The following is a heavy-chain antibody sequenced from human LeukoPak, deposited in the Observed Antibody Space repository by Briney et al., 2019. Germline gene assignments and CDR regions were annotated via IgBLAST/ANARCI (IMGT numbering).Heavy chain of an antibody. CDR1: GGSFSGYY. CDR3: ARGLRVYDYVWGSYRQPEYYFDY. J-gene: IGHJ4*02. V-gene: IGHV4-34*01. Sequence: SDTLSLTCAVYGGSFSGYYWSWIRQPPGKGLEWIGEINHSGSTNYNPSLKSRVTISVDTSKNQFSLKLSSVTAADTAVYYCARGLRVYDYVWGSYRQPEYYFDYWGQGTLVTVSS. D-gene: IGHD3-16*02. CDR2: INHSGST.